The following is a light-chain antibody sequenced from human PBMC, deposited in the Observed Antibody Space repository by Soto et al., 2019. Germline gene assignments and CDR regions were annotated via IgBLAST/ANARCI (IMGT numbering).Light chain of an antibody. CDR1: QSVSSK. CDR3: QQYNDWPPA. V-gene: IGKV3-15*01. CDR2: GAS. J-gene: IGKJ4*01. Sequence: ETVMTQSPATLSLSPGERATLSCRASQSVSSKLVWYQQKPGQAPRFLIYGASTRATGITARFRGRGSGTEFTLAIDSLQSEDFAVYYCQQYNDWPPAFGGGTKVEIK.